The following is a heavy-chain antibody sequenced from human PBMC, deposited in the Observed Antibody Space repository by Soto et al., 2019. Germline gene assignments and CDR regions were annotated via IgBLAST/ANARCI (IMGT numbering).Heavy chain of an antibody. CDR3: ARDKRGASGYYYGMDV. V-gene: IGHV1-18*01. CDR1: GYTFTSYG. J-gene: IGHJ6*02. Sequence: ASVKVSCKASGYTFTSYGISWVRQAPGQGLEWMGWISAYNGNTNYAQKLQGRVTMTTDTSTSTAYMELRSLRSDDTEVYYCARDKRGASGYYYGMDVWGQGTTVTVS. CDR2: ISAYNGNT. D-gene: IGHD1-26*01.